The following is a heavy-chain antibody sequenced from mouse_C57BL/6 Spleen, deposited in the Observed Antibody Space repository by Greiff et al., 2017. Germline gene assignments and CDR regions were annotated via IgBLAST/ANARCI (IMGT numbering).Heavy chain of an antibody. Sequence: VQLQESGGGLVKPGGSLKLSCAASGFTFSDYGMHWVRQAPEKGLEWVAYISSGSSTIYYADTVKGRFTISRDNAKNTLFLQMTSLRSEDTAMYYCARTDYYGSHYYAMDYWGQGTSVTVSS. CDR3: ARTDYYGSHYYAMDY. CDR2: ISSGSSTI. D-gene: IGHD1-1*01. J-gene: IGHJ4*01. CDR1: GFTFSDYG. V-gene: IGHV5-17*01.